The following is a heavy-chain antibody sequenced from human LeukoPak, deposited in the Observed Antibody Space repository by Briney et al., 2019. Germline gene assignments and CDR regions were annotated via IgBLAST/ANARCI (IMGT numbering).Heavy chain of an antibody. V-gene: IGHV1-46*01. D-gene: IGHD4-17*01. CDR3: AREIGYGDSDY. CDR1: GYTFTSYY. Sequence: ASVKVSCKASGYTFTSYYMHCVRQAPGQGLEWMGIINPSGGSTSYAQKFQGRVTMTRDTSTSTVYMELSSVRSEDTAVYYCAREIGYGDSDYWGQGTLVTVSS. CDR2: INPSGGST. J-gene: IGHJ4*02.